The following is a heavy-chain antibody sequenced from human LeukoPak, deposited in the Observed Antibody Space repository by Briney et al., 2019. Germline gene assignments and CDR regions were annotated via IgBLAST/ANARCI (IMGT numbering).Heavy chain of an antibody. Sequence: SETLSLTCTVSGGSISGSSYYWGWIRQPPGKGLEWIGSIYYSGSTYYNPSLKSRVTISVDTSKNQFSLKLSSVTAADTAVYYCATEQWLVRGHDYWGQGTLVTVSS. J-gene: IGHJ4*02. CDR3: ATEQWLVRGHDY. D-gene: IGHD6-19*01. V-gene: IGHV4-39*07. CDR1: GGSISGSSYY. CDR2: IYYSGST.